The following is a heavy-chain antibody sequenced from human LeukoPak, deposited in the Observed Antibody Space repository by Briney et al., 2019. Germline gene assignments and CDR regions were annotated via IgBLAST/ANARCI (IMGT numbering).Heavy chain of an antibody. CDR1: GFTFSGHW. Sequence: PGGSLRLSCAASGFTFSGHWMSWVRQAPGKGLEWVANINRGGSDKYYVDSVKGRFTISRDNANNLLYLQMNSLRGEDTAVYYCARDQTPFYYDSSGFAYWGQGTLVTVSS. J-gene: IGHJ4*02. V-gene: IGHV3-7*01. CDR3: ARDQTPFYYDSSGFAY. CDR2: INRGGSDK. D-gene: IGHD3-22*01.